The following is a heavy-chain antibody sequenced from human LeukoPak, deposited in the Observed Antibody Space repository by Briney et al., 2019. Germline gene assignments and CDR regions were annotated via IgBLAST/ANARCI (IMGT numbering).Heavy chain of an antibody. CDR2: IISIFGTT. CDR3: ARVSFVVPAATGDYYYYMDV. V-gene: IGHV1-69*13. J-gene: IGHJ6*03. CDR1: RATFSNYA. D-gene: IGHD2-2*01. Sequence: ASVKVSCKASRATFSNYAISWVRQAPGQGLEWMGGIISIFGTTNYAQKFQGRVTISADESTSTAYMELSSLRSEDTAVYYCARVSFVVPAATGDYYYYMDVWGKGTTVTISS.